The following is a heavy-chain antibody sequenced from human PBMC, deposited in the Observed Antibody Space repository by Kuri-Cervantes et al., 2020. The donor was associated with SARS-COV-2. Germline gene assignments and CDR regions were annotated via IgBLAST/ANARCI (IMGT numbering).Heavy chain of an antibody. D-gene: IGHD3-9*01. J-gene: IGHJ4*02. V-gene: IGHV4-59*11. CDR3: ARERLLTGVGPSGFDY. CDR1: GGSISGHY. Sequence: SETLSLTCTVSGGSISGHYWSWIRQPPGKGLEWIGNIFYSGSTNYNPSLKSRVTMSVDTSKNQFSLKLSSVTAADTAVYYCARERLLTGVGPSGFDYWGQGTLVTVSS. CDR2: IFYSGST.